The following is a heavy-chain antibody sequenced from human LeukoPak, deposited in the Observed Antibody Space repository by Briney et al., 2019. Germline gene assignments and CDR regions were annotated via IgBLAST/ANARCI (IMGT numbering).Heavy chain of an antibody. CDR1: GFTFSSYG. D-gene: IGHD2-15*01. CDR2: ISYDGSNK. V-gene: IGHV3-30*18. Sequence: GGSLRLSCAASGFTFSSYGMHWVRQAPGKGLEWVAVISYDGSNKYYAGSVKGRFTISRDNSKNTLYLQMNSLRAEDTAVYYCAKDQADIVVVVASYYYYYYGMDVWGKGTTVTVSS. CDR3: AKDQADIVVVVASYYYYYYGMDV. J-gene: IGHJ6*04.